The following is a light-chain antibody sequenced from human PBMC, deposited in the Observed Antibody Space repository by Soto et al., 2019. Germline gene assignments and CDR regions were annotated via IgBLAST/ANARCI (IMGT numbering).Light chain of an antibody. CDR3: QKYKSAPYT. CDR2: DAP. J-gene: IGKJ3*01. Sequence: DIQMTQSPSSLSTSIGDRVTITCRASQDISSSLAWYQQKPGKAPSLLIYDAPTLQSGVPSRFSGSGSGTDFTLTISSLQPEDVATYYCQKYKSAPYTFGPGTKVDIK. V-gene: IGKV1-27*01. CDR1: QDISSS.